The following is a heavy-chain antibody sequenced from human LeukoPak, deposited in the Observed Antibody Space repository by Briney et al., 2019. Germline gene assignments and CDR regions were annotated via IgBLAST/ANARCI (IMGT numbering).Heavy chain of an antibody. J-gene: IGHJ6*04. CDR3: ARDPDYYGVYMDV. CDR1: GFTFSSYW. CDR2: IYYSGST. V-gene: IGHV4-39*07. D-gene: IGHD3-10*01. Sequence: GSLRLSCAASGFTFSSYWMHWVRQPPGKGLEWIGSIYYSGSTYYNPSLKSRVTISVDTSKNQFSLKLSSVTAADTAVYYCARDPDYYGVYMDVWGKGTTVTVSS.